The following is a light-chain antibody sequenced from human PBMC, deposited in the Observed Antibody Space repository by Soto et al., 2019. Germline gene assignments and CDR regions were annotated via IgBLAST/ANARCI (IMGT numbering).Light chain of an antibody. CDR3: QKYNSDLSLP. CDR2: AAS. Sequence: DIQMTQSLSSLSASVGDRVTITCRASQGISNYLAWYQQKPGKVPKLLIYAASTLQSGVPSRFSGSGSGTDFTLTISSLQPEDVATYYCQKYNSDLSLPFGGGTKVDIX. J-gene: IGKJ4*01. V-gene: IGKV1-27*01. CDR1: QGISNY.